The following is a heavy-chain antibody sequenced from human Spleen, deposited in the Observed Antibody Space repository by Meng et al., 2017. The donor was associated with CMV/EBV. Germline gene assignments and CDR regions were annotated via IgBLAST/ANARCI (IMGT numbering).Heavy chain of an antibody. V-gene: IGHV3-21*01. CDR2: ISSTSTYI. Sequence: GGSLRLSCAASGFTASDYCINWVRQAPGKGLEWISSISSTSTYIYYADSVKGRFAIARDYSKNSVYLQMDSLRAEDTAVYFCVRDVPPSYDLWSGHFDLWGQGTPVTVSS. CDR1: GFTASDYC. J-gene: IGHJ4*02. D-gene: IGHD3-3*01. CDR3: VRDVPPSYDLWSGHFDL.